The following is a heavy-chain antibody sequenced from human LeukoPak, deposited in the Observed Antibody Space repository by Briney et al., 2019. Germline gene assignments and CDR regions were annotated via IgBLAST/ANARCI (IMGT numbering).Heavy chain of an antibody. J-gene: IGHJ4*02. D-gene: IGHD4-23*01. CDR2: IYHTGTT. CDR1: GGSIMTTHW. V-gene: IGHV4-4*02. CDR3: AAWGVDYGGNFDYSDY. Sequence: PSETLSLTCAVSGGSIMTTHWWSWVRQPPGKGLEWIGEIYHTGTTNYSPSLKSRLIILVDTSTNQFSLKLSSVTAADTATYYCAAWGVDYGGNFDYSDYWGQGTLVTVSA.